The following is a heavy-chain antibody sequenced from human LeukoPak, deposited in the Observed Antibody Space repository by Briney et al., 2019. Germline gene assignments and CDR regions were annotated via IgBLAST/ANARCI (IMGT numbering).Heavy chain of an antibody. J-gene: IGHJ3*02. CDR1: GFTFSSYS. CDR2: ISSSSSTI. CDR3: AKTELGGQYRI. Sequence: PGGSLRLSCAASGFTFSSYSMNWVRQAPGKGLEWVSYISSSSSTIYYADSVEGRFTISRDNSKNTLYLQMNSLRAEDTAVYYCAKTELGGQYRIWGQGTMVTVSS. D-gene: IGHD7-27*01. V-gene: IGHV3-48*01.